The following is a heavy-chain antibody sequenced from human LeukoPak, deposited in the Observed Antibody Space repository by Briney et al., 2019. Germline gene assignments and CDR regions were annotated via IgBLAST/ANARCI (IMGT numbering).Heavy chain of an antibody. CDR1: GATFSIYA. CDR3: ARDYYGSGSYSPPDY. Sequence: ASVKVSFKASGATFSIYAISLVRQAPGQGLEWTGGIIPIFGTANYSHKFQGRVTIDEDESTSTAYMELRRLRSEDTAVYYCARDYYGSGSYSPPDYWGQGTLVTVSS. V-gene: IGHV1-69*13. CDR2: IIPIFGTA. J-gene: IGHJ4*02. D-gene: IGHD3-10*01.